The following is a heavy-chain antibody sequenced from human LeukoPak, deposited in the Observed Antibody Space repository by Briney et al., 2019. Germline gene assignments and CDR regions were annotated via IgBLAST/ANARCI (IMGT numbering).Heavy chain of an antibody. J-gene: IGHJ4*02. CDR1: GFTLSSYW. V-gene: IGHV3-74*03. D-gene: IGHD4/OR15-4a*01. CDR3: SSSGGGSAN. CDR2: INPDGSDI. Sequence: GGSLRLSCEASGFTLSSYWMHWVRQPPGKGLVWVSRINPDGSDIKYADSVKGRFTIPRDNAKNTLYLQMNSLRAEDTAVYYCSSSGGGSANWGQGTLVTVSS.